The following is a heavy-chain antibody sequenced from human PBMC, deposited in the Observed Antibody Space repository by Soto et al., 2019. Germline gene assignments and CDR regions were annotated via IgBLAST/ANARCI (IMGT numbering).Heavy chain of an antibody. V-gene: IGHV3-30*03. CDR1: GFTFSDYA. Sequence: GGSLRLSCAASGFTFSDYAMHWVRQAPGKGLEWVAVISYDGSNKYYADSVKGRFTISRDNSKNTLYLQMNSLRAEDTAVYYCAIYSSGWYPLDYWGQGTLVTVSS. CDR3: AIYSSGWYPLDY. J-gene: IGHJ4*02. D-gene: IGHD6-19*01. CDR2: ISYDGSNK.